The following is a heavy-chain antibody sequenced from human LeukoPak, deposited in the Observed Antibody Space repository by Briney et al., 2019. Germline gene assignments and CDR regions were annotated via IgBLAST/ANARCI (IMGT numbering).Heavy chain of an antibody. Sequence: SVKVSCKASGGTFSSYAISWVRQAPGQGLEWMGGIIPIFGTANYAQKFQGRVTITTDESTSTAYMELSSLRSEDTAVYYCARGPLITIGAWYYMDVWGKGTTVTVSS. V-gene: IGHV1-69*05. CDR3: ARGPLITIGAWYYMDV. CDR2: IIPIFGTA. D-gene: IGHD3-16*01. J-gene: IGHJ6*03. CDR1: GGTFSSYA.